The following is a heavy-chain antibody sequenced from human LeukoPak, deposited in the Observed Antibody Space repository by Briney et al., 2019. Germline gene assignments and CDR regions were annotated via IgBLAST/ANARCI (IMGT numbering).Heavy chain of an antibody. D-gene: IGHD5-12*01. V-gene: IGHV1-2*02. J-gene: IGHJ4*02. CDR3: ARWPGGGYDPFDY. CDR1: GYTFTGYY. CDR2: INPNSGGT. Sequence: GASVKVSCKASGYTFTGYYMHWVRQAPGQGLEWIAWINPNSGGTNYAQKFQGRVTMTRDTSISTAYMELSRLRSDDTAVYYCARWPGGGYDPFDYWGQGTLVSVSS.